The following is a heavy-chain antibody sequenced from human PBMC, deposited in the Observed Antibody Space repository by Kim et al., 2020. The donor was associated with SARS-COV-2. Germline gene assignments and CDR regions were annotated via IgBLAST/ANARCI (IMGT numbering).Heavy chain of an antibody. V-gene: IGHV3-15*01. CDR2: IKSKTDGGTT. J-gene: IGHJ4*02. D-gene: IGHD2-8*01. CDR1: GFSFSNAW. CDR3: TTAYEKMVGGWRSPYEFDY. Sequence: GGSLRLSCAASGFSFSNAWMTWVRQAPGKGLEWIGRIKSKTDGGTTDYAAPVKGRFTISRDDSKNTLYLQMNSLKTEDTAVFYCTTAYEKMVGGWRSPYEFDYWGQGTLVTVSS.